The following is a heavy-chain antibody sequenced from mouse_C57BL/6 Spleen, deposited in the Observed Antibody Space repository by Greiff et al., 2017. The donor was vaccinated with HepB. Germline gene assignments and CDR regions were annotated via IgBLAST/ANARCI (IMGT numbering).Heavy chain of an antibody. CDR2: IDPSDSET. Sequence: QVQLQQPGAELVRPGSSVKLSCKASGYTFTSYWMHWVKQRPIQGLEWIGNIDPSDSETHYNQKFKDKATLTVDKSSSTAYMQLSGLTSEDSAVYYCAREDGSSYGWFAYWGQGTLVTVSA. CDR3: AREDGSSYGWFAY. J-gene: IGHJ3*01. CDR1: GYTFTSYW. D-gene: IGHD1-1*01. V-gene: IGHV1-52*01.